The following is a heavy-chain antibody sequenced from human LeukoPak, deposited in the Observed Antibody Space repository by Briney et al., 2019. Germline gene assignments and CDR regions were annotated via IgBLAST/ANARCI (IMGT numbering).Heavy chain of an antibody. D-gene: IGHD5-12*01. CDR3: ARTFSGYDSHYYYYMDV. CDR2: TYPGDSDT. Sequence: PGESLKISCKGSGYSFTSYWIGWVRQMPGKGLEWMGITYPGDSDTRYSPSFQGQVTISADKSISTAYLQWNSLKASDTAMYYCARTFSGYDSHYYYYMDVWGKGTTVTVSS. J-gene: IGHJ6*03. V-gene: IGHV5-51*03. CDR1: GYSFTSYW.